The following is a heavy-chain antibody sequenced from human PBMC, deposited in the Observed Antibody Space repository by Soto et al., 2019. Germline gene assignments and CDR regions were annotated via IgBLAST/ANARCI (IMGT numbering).Heavy chain of an antibody. CDR2: ISGSGGST. V-gene: IGHV3-23*01. D-gene: IGHD6-13*01. J-gene: IGHJ5*02. CDR3: GRDSSSWYGPYSWFDP. CDR1: GFTFSSYA. Sequence: EVQLLESGGGLVQPGGSLRLSCAASGFTFSSYAMSWVRQAPGKGLEWVSAISGSGGSTYYADSVKGRFTISRDNSKNTLYLQMNSLRAEDTAVYYCGRDSSSWYGPYSWFDPWGQGTLVTVSS.